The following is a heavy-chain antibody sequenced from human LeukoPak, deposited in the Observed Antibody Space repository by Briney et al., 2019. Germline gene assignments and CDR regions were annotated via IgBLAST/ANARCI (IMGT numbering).Heavy chain of an antibody. J-gene: IGHJ3*02. CDR2: ISYTGST. CDR3: ARVSGITMIVVIQSDAFDI. CDR1: GDSISSGDYY. Sequence: SETLSLTCTVSGDSISSGDYYWSWIRQPAGKGLEWIGSISYTGSTYYNPSLKSRVTISVDTSKNQFSLKLSSVTAADTAVHYCARVSGITMIVVIQSDAFDIWGQGTMVTVSS. V-gene: IGHV4-39*07. D-gene: IGHD3-22*01.